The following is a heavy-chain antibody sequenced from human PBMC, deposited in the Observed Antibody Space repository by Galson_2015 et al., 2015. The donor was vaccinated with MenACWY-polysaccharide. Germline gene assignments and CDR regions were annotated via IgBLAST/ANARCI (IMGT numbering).Heavy chain of an antibody. Sequence: PALVKPTQTLTLTCTFSGFSLSTSGVGVGWIRQPPGKALEWLALIYWDEDKGYSPSLKGRLTITKDTSKNQVVLTMTNMDHVDTATYYCAHLSHLSGSFDYWGQGTRVTVSS. CDR1: GFSLSTSGVG. CDR3: AHLSHLSGSFDY. CDR2: IYWDEDK. J-gene: IGHJ4*02. V-gene: IGHV2-5*02. D-gene: IGHD3-10*01.